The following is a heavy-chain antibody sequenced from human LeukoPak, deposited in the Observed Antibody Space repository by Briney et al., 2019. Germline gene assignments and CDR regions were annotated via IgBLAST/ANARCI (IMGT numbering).Heavy chain of an antibody. V-gene: IGHV3-23*01. J-gene: IGHJ4*02. CDR3: AKLAGIRGWFVYYFDY. Sequence: PGGSLRLSCATSGFTFGTHAMSWVRQAPGKGLEWVSGMRARGDTSYYADSVKGRFTISRDNSKNTLFLQMNSLRAEDTAVYYCAKLAGIRGWFVYYFDYWGQGTLVTVS. CDR2: MRARGDTS. CDR1: GFTFGTHA. D-gene: IGHD6-19*01.